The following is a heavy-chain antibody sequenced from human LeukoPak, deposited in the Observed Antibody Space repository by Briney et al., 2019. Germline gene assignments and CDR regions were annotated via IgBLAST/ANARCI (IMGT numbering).Heavy chain of an antibody. J-gene: IGHJ4*02. D-gene: IGHD3-16*01. CDR1: GFTFSSCA. CDR2: ISGSGANT. Sequence: GGSLRLSCAASGFTFSSCAMNWVRQAPGKGLEWVSTISGSGANTYYADSVKGRFTISRDNSKDTLYLQMNSLKAEDTAVYYFTKDQKCYNKPGEYWGQGALVTVSS. V-gene: IGHV3-23*01. CDR3: TKDQKCYNKPGEY.